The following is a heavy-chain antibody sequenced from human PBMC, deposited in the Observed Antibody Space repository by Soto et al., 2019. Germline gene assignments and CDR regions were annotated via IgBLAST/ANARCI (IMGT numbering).Heavy chain of an antibody. D-gene: IGHD6-6*01. J-gene: IGHJ4*02. V-gene: IGHV3-33*01. CDR2: IWYDGSNK. Sequence: QVQLVESGGGVVQPGRSLRLSCAASGFTFSSYGMHWVRQAPGKGLEWVAVIWYDGSNKYYADSVKGRFTISRDNSKNTLYLQMNSLRAEDTAVYYCARDGVASSIAAPPLGYWGQGTLVTVSS. CDR1: GFTFSSYG. CDR3: ARDGVASSIAAPPLGY.